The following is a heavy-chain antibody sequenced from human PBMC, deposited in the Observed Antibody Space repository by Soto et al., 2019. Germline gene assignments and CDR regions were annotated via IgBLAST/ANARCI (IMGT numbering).Heavy chain of an antibody. D-gene: IGHD2-2*01. CDR1: GFSFSDYS. J-gene: IGHJ6*03. V-gene: IGHV3-11*01. CDR2: ISNTAITD. Sequence: QVQLVESGGDLVKPGGSLRLSCVASGFSFSDYSMTWMRQAPGGGLDFVAFISNTAITDYYADSVKGRFTISRDNARNTVYLQKDILRAVDAAVYYCAGDLRQMLSHKQYYYYLDVWGTGTTVTVSS. CDR3: AGDLRQMLSHKQYYYYLDV.